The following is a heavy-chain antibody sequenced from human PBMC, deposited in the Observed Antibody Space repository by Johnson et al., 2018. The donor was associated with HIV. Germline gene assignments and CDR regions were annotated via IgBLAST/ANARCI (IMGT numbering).Heavy chain of an antibody. CDR1: GFTFGGEW. J-gene: IGHJ3*02. Sequence: VQLVESGAGLVQPGGSLRLSCVASGFTFGGEWMHWVRQAPGKGLVWVSRIKTDGSNPAYADSVRGRFTISGDNAKSTLYLQMNSLGAEDTAVYYCARVQLLADDVFNIWGQGTMVTVSS. V-gene: IGHV3-74*01. D-gene: IGHD3-10*01. CDR3: ARVQLLADDVFNI. CDR2: IKTDGSNP.